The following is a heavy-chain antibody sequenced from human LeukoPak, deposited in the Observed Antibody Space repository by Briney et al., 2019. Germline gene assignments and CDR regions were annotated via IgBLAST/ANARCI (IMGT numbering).Heavy chain of an antibody. CDR2: INPNSGAT. CDR1: GYIFTGHF. CDR3: ARDCDTDMLTEAFDI. Sequence: ASVKVSCKASGYIFTGHFMHWVRQAPGQGREWIGWINPNSGATNYAQKFQGRVTMTRDTSISTAYMELSWLRSDDTAVYYCARDCDTDMLTEAFDIWGQGTMVTVSS. D-gene: IGHD5-18*01. J-gene: IGHJ3*02. V-gene: IGHV1-2*02.